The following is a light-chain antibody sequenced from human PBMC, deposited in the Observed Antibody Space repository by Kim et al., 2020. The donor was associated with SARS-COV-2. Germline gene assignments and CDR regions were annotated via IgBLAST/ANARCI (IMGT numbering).Light chain of an antibody. CDR3: QQYNNWPYT. CDR1: QSVSTN. J-gene: IGKJ2*01. CDR2: GAS. V-gene: IGKV3-15*01. Sequence: EKVMTQSPATLSVSPGERATLSCRASQSVSTNLAWYQQKPGQAPRLLIYGASTRATGIPARFSGSGSGTEFTLTISSLQSEDFAVYYCQQYNNWPYTFGLGTKLEI.